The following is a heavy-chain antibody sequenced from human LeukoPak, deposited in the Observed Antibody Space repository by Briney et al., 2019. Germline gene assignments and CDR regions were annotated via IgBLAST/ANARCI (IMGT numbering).Heavy chain of an antibody. J-gene: IGHJ5*02. CDR2: INAYNGNT. CDR3: ARTGDYDILTGYSSSWFDP. D-gene: IGHD3-9*01. Sequence: ASVKVSCKASGYTFTGWHMHWVRQAPGQGLEWMGWINAYNGNTDYAQRVQGRVTMTTDTSTSTAYMELRSLRSDDTAVYYCARTGDYDILTGYSSSWFDPWGQGTLVTVSS. V-gene: IGHV1-18*01. CDR1: GYTFTGWH.